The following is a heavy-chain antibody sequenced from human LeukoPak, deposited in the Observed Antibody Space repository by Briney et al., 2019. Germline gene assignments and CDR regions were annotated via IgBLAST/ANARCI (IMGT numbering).Heavy chain of an antibody. J-gene: IGHJ4*02. V-gene: IGHV1-2*02. D-gene: IGHD6-13*01. CDR3: ARSEGSSSWRLPFDY. CDR2: INPNSGGT. CDR1: GYTFTGYY. Sequence: ASVKVSCKASGYTFTGYYMHWVRQASGQGLEWMGWINPNSGGTNYAQKFQGRVTMTRDTSISTAYMELSRLRSDDTAVYYCARSEGSSSWRLPFDYWGQGTLVTVSS.